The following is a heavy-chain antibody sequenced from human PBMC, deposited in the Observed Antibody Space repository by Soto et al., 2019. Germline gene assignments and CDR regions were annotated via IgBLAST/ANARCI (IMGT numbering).Heavy chain of an antibody. D-gene: IGHD3-3*01. J-gene: IGHJ4*02. CDR2: INPTVGST. V-gene: IGHV1-46*02. CDR3: ARGPFKTSSFFFDY. CDR1: GYNFNAYL. Sequence: GASVKVSCKASGYNFNAYLMHWVRQAPGQGLEWLGRINPTVGSTHFAQKFVGRVAMTWDTSTGTVYLDLSDLRSDDTAVYYCARGPFKTSSFFFDYWGQGXLVTVYS.